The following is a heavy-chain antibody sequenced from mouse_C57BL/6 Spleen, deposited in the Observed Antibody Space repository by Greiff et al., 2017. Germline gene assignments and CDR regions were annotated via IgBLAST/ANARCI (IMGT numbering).Heavy chain of an antibody. Sequence: VKVVESGPELVKPGASVKISCKASGYAFSSSWMNWVKQRPGKGLEWIGRIYPGDGDTNYNGKFKGKATLTADKSSSTAYMQLSSLTSEDSAVYFCAREGAYWGQGTTLTVSS. CDR3: AREGAY. CDR1: GYAFSSSW. J-gene: IGHJ2*01. CDR2: IYPGDGDT. V-gene: IGHV1-82*01.